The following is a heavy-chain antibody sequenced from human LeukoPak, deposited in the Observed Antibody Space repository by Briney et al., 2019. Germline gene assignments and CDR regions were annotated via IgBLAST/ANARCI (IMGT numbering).Heavy chain of an antibody. CDR2: INHSGST. J-gene: IGHJ4*02. D-gene: IGHD5-18*01. V-gene: IGHV4-34*01. CDR1: GGSISSYY. Sequence: SETLSLTCTVSGGSISSYYWSWIRQPPGKGLEWIGEINHSGSTNYNPSLKSRVTISVDTSKNQFSLKLSSVTAADTAVYYCARDPHGLGYSYGRGVDYWGQGTLVTVSS. CDR3: ARDPHGLGYSYGRGVDY.